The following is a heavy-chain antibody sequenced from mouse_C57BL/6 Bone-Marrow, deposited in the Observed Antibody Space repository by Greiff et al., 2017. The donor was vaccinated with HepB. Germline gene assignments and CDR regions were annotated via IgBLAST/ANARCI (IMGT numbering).Heavy chain of an antibody. Sequence: EVQLVESGGGLVKPGGSLKLSCAASGFTFSSYTMSWVRQTPEKRLEWVATISGGGGNTYYPDSVKGRFTISRDNAKNTLYLQMSRLRSEDTALYYCARDGYYPYYFDYWGQGTTLTVSS. CDR1: GFTFSSYT. V-gene: IGHV5-9*01. J-gene: IGHJ2*01. D-gene: IGHD2-3*01. CDR2: ISGGGGNT. CDR3: ARDGYYPYYFDY.